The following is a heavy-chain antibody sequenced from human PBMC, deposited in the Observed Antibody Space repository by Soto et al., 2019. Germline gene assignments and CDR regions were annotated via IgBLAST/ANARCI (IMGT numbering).Heavy chain of an antibody. CDR2: INHSGST. J-gene: IGHJ4*02. Sequence: SETLSLTCAVYGGSFSGYYWSWIRQPPGKGLEWIGEINHSGSTNYNPSLKSRVTISVDTSKNQFSLKLSSVTAADTAVYYCARQPSGYDWNFDYWGQGTLVTV. D-gene: IGHD5-12*01. CDR1: GGSFSGYY. CDR3: ARQPSGYDWNFDY. V-gene: IGHV4-34*01.